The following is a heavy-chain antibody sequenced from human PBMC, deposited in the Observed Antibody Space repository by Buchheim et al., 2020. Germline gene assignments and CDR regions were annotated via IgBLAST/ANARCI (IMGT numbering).Heavy chain of an antibody. Sequence: EVQLVQSGAEVRKPGESLKISCQGSGYSFTNYWIGWVRQMPGNGLEWVGIMNPADSDTRYSPSFQGQVTISADKSSSNAYPQWGSLKASDTAMYYCARGNSGYWDYWGQGTL. CDR1: GYSFTNYW. CDR3: ARGNSGYWDY. V-gene: IGHV5-51*01. J-gene: IGHJ4*02. CDR2: MNPADSDT. D-gene: IGHD3-22*01.